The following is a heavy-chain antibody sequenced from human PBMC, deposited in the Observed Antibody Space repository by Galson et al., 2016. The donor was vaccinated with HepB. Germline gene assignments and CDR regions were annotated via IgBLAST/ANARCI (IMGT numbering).Heavy chain of an antibody. Sequence: SLRLSCAASGFSFSDYYMTWIRQAPGKGLEWVSYISSRGSTIYYADSVKGRFTISRDNAKNSLYVQMTSLRAEETAVYYCASGYTYGLGFEYWGQGTLVTVSS. V-gene: IGHV3-11*04. J-gene: IGHJ4*02. CDR3: ASGYTYGLGFEY. CDR2: ISSRGSTI. D-gene: IGHD5-18*01. CDR1: GFSFSDYY.